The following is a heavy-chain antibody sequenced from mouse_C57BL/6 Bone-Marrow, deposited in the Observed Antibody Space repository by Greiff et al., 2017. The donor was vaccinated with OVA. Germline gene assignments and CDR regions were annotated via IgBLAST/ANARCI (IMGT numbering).Heavy chain of an antibody. V-gene: IGHV1-81*01. D-gene: IGHD1-1*01. J-gene: IGHJ4*01. CDR3: SYYYGSSYKAMDY. CDR2: IYPRSGNT. Sequence: VQLQQSGAELARPGASVKLSCKASGYTFTSYGISWVKQRTGQGLEWIGEIYPRSGNTYYNEKFKGKATLTADKSSSTAYMELRSLTSEDSAVYFCSYYYGSSYKAMDYWGQGTSVTVSS. CDR1: GYTFTSYG.